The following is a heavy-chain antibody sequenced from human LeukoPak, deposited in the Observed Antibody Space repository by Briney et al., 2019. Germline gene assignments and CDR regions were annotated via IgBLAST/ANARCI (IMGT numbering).Heavy chain of an antibody. CDR1: GGSFSGYY. CDR3: ARGSVVVAAQWFGP. CDR2: INHSGST. D-gene: IGHD2-15*01. Sequence: SETLSLTCAVYGGSFSGYYWSWIRQPPGKGLEWIGEINHSGSTNYNPSLKSRVTISVDTSKNQFSLKLSSVTAADTAVYYCARGSVVVAAQWFGPWGQGTLVTVSS. V-gene: IGHV4-34*01. J-gene: IGHJ5*02.